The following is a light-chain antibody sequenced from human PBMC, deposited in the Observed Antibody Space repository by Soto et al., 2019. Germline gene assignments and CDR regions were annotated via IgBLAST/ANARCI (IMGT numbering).Light chain of an antibody. CDR1: QYVSSN. J-gene: IGKJ5*01. CDR3: QQYNNWPPIT. V-gene: IGKV3-15*01. CDR2: GAS. Sequence: EVVITQSPSTLSGSAGERATLSCRASQYVSSNLAWYQQKPVQAPRLLIYGASTRATGIPARFSGSGSGTEFTLTISSLQSEDFAVYYCQQYNNWPPITFGQGTRLEIK.